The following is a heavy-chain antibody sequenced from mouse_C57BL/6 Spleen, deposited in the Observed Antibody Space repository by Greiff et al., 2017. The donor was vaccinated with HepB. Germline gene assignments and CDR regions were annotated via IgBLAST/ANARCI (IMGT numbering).Heavy chain of an antibody. Sequence: DVKLLQSGGGLVQPGGSLKLSCAASGIDFSRYWMSWVRRAPGKGLEWIGEINPDSSTINYAPSLKDKFIISRDNAKNTLYLQMSKVRSEDTALYYCASLYDYDGFAYWGQGTLVTVSA. CDR1: GIDFSRYW. V-gene: IGHV4-1*01. J-gene: IGHJ3*01. D-gene: IGHD2-4*01. CDR3: ASLYDYDGFAY. CDR2: INPDSSTI.